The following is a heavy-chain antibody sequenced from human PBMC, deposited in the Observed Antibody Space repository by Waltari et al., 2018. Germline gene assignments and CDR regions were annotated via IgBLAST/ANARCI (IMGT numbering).Heavy chain of an antibody. V-gene: IGHV4-39*01. J-gene: IGHJ4*02. Sequence: QLQLQESGPGLVKPSETLSLTCTVSGGSISSSSYYWGWIRQPPGKGLEWIGGSDSSGSTYYNPSLKSRVTISVDTSKSQFSLKLSSVTAADTAVYYCAGRGIAVAGTSNFDYWGQGTLVTVSS. CDR2: SDSSGST. CDR3: AGRGIAVAGTSNFDY. D-gene: IGHD6-19*01. CDR1: GGSISSSSYY.